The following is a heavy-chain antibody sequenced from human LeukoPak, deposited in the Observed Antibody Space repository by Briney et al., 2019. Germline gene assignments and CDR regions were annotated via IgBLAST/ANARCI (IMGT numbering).Heavy chain of an antibody. J-gene: IGHJ6*02. CDR1: GYTFTSYG. Sequence: ASVKVSCKASGYTFTSYGISWVRQAPGPGLEWMGWISAYNGNTNYAQKLQGRVTMTTDTSTSTAYMELSSLRSEDTAVSYCARDRVLRYFDWLAYYYGMDVWGQGTTVTVSS. D-gene: IGHD3-9*01. CDR3: ARDRVLRYFDWLAYYYGMDV. V-gene: IGHV1-18*01. CDR2: ISAYNGNT.